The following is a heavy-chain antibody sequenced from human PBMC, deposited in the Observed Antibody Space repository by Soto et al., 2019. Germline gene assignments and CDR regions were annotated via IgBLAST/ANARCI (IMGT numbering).Heavy chain of an antibody. J-gene: IGHJ4*02. Sequence: DVRLLESGGGLVQPGGSLRLSCAASGFTFSSYSMSWVRQAPGKGLEWVSTIGTGASTYYEDSVRGRFTISRDNSRNTLYLQMNSLRAEDTAVYYCADLSRYCTSSNCDWGQGTLVTVSS. CDR2: IGTGAST. V-gene: IGHV3-23*01. D-gene: IGHD2-2*01. CDR3: ADLSRYCTSSNCD. CDR1: GFTFSSYS.